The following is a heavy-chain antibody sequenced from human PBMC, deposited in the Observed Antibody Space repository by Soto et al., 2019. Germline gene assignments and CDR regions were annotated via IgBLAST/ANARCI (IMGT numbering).Heavy chain of an antibody. D-gene: IGHD1-1*01. CDR1: GASLAGNY. Sequence: SETLSLTCNVSGASLAGNYWSWIRQPPGKGLEWIGRIYVTGSTDYKPSLKSRLTMSVNMSKKQFPLTLRSVTAADTAMYYCVRDGTKNLRDWFDPWGQGILVTVSS. CDR2: IYVTGST. J-gene: IGHJ5*02. V-gene: IGHV4-4*07. CDR3: VRDGTKNLRDWFDP.